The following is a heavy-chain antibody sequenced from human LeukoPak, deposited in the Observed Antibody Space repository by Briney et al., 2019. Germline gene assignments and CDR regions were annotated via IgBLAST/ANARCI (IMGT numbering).Heavy chain of an antibody. CDR1: GFTFRSYS. CDR2: ISSSSSYI. V-gene: IGHV3-21*04. J-gene: IGHJ4*02. Sequence: PGGSLRLSCDVSGFTFRSYSMNWVRQAPGKGLEWVSSISSSSSYIHYADSVKGRFTISRDNSKNTLYLQMNSLRAEDTAVYYCRSRDSRAYFDFDYWGQGTLITVSS. CDR3: RSRDSRAYFDFDY. D-gene: IGHD3-22*01.